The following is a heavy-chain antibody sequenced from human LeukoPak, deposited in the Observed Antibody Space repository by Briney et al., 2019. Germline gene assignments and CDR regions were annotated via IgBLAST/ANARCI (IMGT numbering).Heavy chain of an antibody. CDR2: IYPGDSDT. D-gene: IGHD4-23*01. CDR1: GYSFTSYR. CDR3: ARRTVVNPSAFDI. J-gene: IGHJ3*02. Sequence: GESLKISFQGSGYSFTSYRIGWVRPISGKGPEWMGIIYPGDSDTRFSPSFQGPVTISADKSISTAYLQWSSLKASDTAMYYCARRTVVNPSAFDIWGQGTMVTVSS. V-gene: IGHV5-51*01.